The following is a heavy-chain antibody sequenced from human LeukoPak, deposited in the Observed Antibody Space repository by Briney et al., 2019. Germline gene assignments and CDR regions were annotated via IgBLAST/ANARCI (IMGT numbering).Heavy chain of an antibody. V-gene: IGHV3-23*01. J-gene: IGHJ4*02. CDR1: GFTFSSYA. Sequence: GGSLRLSCAASGFTFSSYAMSWVRQAPRKGLEWVSAISGSGGSTYYADSVKGRFTISRDNSKNTLYLQMNSLRAEDTAVYYCAKRWLQSGAFDYWGQGTLVTVSS. CDR2: ISGSGGST. CDR3: AKRWLQSGAFDY. D-gene: IGHD5-24*01.